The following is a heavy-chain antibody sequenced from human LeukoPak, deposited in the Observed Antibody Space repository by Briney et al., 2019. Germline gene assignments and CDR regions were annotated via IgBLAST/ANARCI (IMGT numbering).Heavy chain of an antibody. J-gene: IGHJ4*02. CDR3: ARTDRLVGYPYGYFDY. CDR1: GGSFSGYY. D-gene: IGHD5-18*01. CDR2: INHSGST. V-gene: IGHV4-34*01. Sequence: SETLSLTCAVYGGSFSGYYWSWIRQPPGKGLEWIGEINHSGSTSYNPSLKSRVAISVDTSKNQFSLKLSSVTAADTAVYYCARTDRLVGYPYGYFDYWGQGTLVTVSS.